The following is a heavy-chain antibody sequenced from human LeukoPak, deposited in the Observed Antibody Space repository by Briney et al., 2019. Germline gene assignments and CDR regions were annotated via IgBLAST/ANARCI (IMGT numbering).Heavy chain of an antibody. CDR3: ARGRRVVQNTIFGVVEGQWFDP. D-gene: IGHD3-3*01. Sequence: SETLSLTCAVYGGSFSGNYWNWIRQPPGKGLEWIGEINHSGRTNYNPSLKSRVTISVDTSKKQFSLKLSSVTAADTAVYYCARGRRVVQNTIFGVVEGQWFDPWGQGTLVTVSS. CDR1: GGSFSGNY. J-gene: IGHJ5*02. CDR2: INHSGRT. V-gene: IGHV4-34*01.